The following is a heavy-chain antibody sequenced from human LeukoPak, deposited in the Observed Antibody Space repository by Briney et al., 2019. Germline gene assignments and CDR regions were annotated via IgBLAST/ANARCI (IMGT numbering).Heavy chain of an antibody. CDR1: GGSISSSSYY. CDR3: ARGKFVLMVYAMIGWGDWFDP. CDR2: IYYSGST. D-gene: IGHD2-8*01. V-gene: IGHV4-39*07. Sequence: PSETLSLTCTVSGGSISSSSYYWGWIRQPPGKGLEWIGSIYYSGSTYYNPSLKSRVTISVDTSKNQFSLKLSSVTAADTAVYYCARGKFVLMVYAMIGWGDWFDPWGQGTLVTVSS. J-gene: IGHJ5*02.